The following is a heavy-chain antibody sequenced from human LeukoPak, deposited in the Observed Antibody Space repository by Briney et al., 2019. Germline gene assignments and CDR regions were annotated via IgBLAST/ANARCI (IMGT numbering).Heavy chain of an antibody. CDR2: VSPDGSDT. Sequence: GGSLRLSCAASGFTFSSYWMHWVRQAPGEGLVWVSRVSPDGSDTGYADSMKGRFTVSRDNARNTLYLQMNSLRAEDTAVYYCTRDGLTALRWGFFDPWGRGTLVTVSS. J-gene: IGHJ2*01. D-gene: IGHD6-13*01. CDR3: TRDGLTALRWGFFDP. CDR1: GFTFSSYW. V-gene: IGHV3-74*01.